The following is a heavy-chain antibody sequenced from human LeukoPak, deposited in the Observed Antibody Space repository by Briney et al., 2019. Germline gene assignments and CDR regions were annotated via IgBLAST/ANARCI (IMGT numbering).Heavy chain of an antibody. V-gene: IGHV3-30*02. CDR2: IRYDGSNK. D-gene: IGHD6-13*01. CDR1: GFTFSSYG. J-gene: IGHJ6*03. Sequence: PGGSLRLSCRASGFTFSSYGMHWVRQAPGKGLEWVSFIRYDGSNKYYADSVKGRFTISRDNSKNALYLQMNSLRAEDTAVYYCAKTRAAATSSSYYYYMDVWGKGTTVTVSS. CDR3: AKTRAAATSSSYYYYMDV.